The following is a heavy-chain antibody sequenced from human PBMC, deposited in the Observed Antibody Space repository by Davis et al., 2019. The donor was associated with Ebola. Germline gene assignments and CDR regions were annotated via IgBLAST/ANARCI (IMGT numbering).Heavy chain of an antibody. CDR1: GGSISSYY. D-gene: IGHD2-8*01. CDR3: ARGRLYLGV. Sequence: MPGGSLRLSCTVSGGSISSYYWSWIRQPPGKGLEWIGYIYYSGSTNYDPSLKSRVTISVDTSKNQFSLKLSSVTAADTAVYYCARGRLYLGVWGKGTTVTVSS. CDR2: IYYSGST. J-gene: IGHJ6*04. V-gene: IGHV4-59*01.